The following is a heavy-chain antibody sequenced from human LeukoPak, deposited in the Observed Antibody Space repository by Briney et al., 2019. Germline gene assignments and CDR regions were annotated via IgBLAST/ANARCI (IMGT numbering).Heavy chain of an antibody. J-gene: IGHJ4*02. V-gene: IGHV3-74*03. CDR1: GFKFSNYW. D-gene: IGHD3-10*01. Sequence: GDSLRLSCAASGFKFSNYWMHWVRQVPGKGLVWVSRINRDGGITTYADSAKGRFTISRDNAKNMLYLQLNSLRAEDTAVYYCISDSVGRSGGDYWGKGTLVTVSS. CDR2: INRDGGIT. CDR3: ISDSVGRSGGDY.